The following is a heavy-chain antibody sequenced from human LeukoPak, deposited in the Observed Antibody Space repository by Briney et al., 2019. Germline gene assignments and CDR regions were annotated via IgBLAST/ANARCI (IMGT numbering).Heavy chain of an antibody. D-gene: IGHD6-13*01. V-gene: IGHV3-23*01. CDR3: AKDGSRKSIAAAAPRGHISNYYYYGMDV. CDR2: ISGSGGST. J-gene: IGHJ6*02. CDR1: GFTFSSYA. Sequence: GGSLRLSCAASGFTFSSYAMSWVRQAPGKGLEWVSAISGSGGSTYYADSVKGRFTISRDNSKNTLYLQMNSLRAEDTAVYYCAKDGSRKSIAAAAPRGHISNYYYYGMDVWGQGTTVTVSS.